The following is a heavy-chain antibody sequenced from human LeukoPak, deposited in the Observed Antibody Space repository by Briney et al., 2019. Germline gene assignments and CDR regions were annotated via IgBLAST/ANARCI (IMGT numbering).Heavy chain of an antibody. CDR3: ARRTDVEGTFAY. V-gene: IGHV5-51*01. CDR1: GYSFTSYR. Sequence: GGSLKISCKGSGYSFTSYRIGWVRQMAGKGLEWMAIINPGDSESRYSPSFQGQVTISADKSISTAYLQWSSLKASDSAMYYCARRTDVEGTFAYWGQGTLVTVSS. D-gene: IGHD5-24*01. J-gene: IGHJ4*02. CDR2: INPGDSES.